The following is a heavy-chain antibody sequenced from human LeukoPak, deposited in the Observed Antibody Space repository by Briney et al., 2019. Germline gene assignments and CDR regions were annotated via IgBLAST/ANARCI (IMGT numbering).Heavy chain of an antibody. D-gene: IGHD6-13*01. CDR2: ISAYNGNT. J-gene: IGHJ6*03. CDR3: ARVVYSSSWYGDYYYYMDV. Sequence: GASVKVSCKASGYTFTSYGISWVRQAPGQGLEWMGWISAYNGNTNYAQKLQGRVTMTTDTSTSTAYMELRSLRSDDTAVYYCARVVYSSSWYGDYYYYMDVWGKGTTVTVSS. V-gene: IGHV1-18*01. CDR1: GYTFTSYG.